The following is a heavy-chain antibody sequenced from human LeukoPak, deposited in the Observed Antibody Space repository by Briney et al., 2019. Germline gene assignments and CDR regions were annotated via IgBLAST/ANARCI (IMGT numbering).Heavy chain of an antibody. CDR2: ISSTSGYM. D-gene: IGHD3-22*01. V-gene: IGHV3-21*01. CDR3: ARARTYDSSGPYYYYYAMDV. J-gene: IGHJ6*02. Sequence: GGSLRLSCAASGFTFSPYTMNWVRQAPGKGLEWVSSISSTSGYMYYADSVKGRFTISRDNAENSLYLQVNSLRAEDTAVYYCARARTYDSSGPYYYYYAMDVWGQGTTVTVSS. CDR1: GFTFSPYT.